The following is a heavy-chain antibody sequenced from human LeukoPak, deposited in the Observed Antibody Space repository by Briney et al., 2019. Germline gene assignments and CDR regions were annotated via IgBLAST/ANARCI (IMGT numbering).Heavy chain of an antibody. Sequence: GGSLRLSCAASGFTFSSYAMSWVRQAPGKGLEWVSAISGSGGSTYHADSVKGRFTISRDNSKNTLYLQMNSLRAEDTAVYYCAKRAAFWSGYYYYFDYWGQGTLVTVSS. CDR3: AKRAAFWSGYYYYFDY. D-gene: IGHD3-3*01. V-gene: IGHV3-23*01. CDR1: GFTFSSYA. CDR2: ISGSGGST. J-gene: IGHJ4*02.